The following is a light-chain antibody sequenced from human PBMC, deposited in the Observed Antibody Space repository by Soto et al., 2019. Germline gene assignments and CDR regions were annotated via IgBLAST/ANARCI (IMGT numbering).Light chain of an antibody. J-gene: IGKJ1*01. CDR1: QSISSY. V-gene: IGKV1-39*01. CDR3: QQSYSNPAWT. CDR2: AAS. Sequence: DIQMTESPSSLSASVGDRVTITCRASQSISSYLNWYQQKPGKAPKLRIYAASSLQSGVTSRFSGSGSGTDFTLTTSSLQPEYFATYYCQQSYSNPAWTFGQGTKVEIK.